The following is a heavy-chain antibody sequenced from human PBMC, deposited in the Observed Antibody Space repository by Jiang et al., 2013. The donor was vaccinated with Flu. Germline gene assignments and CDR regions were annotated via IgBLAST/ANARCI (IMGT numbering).Heavy chain of an antibody. J-gene: IGHJ6*02. CDR3: AREDSNSYYTMDV. Sequence: WVSYISATGSSMYYADSVKGRFTISRDNAKNSLYLQMNSLRAEDTAVYYCAREDSNSYYTMDVWGQGTTVT. D-gene: IGHD4-11*01. V-gene: IGHV3-48*03. CDR2: ISATGSSM.